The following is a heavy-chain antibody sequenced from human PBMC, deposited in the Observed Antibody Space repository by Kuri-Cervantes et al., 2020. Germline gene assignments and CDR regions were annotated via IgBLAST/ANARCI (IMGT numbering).Heavy chain of an antibody. D-gene: IGHD6-13*01. CDR1: GFTFSSYS. CDR3: AGGAVGYSSSWYYFDY. J-gene: IGHJ4*02. Sequence: GGSLRLSCAASGFTFSSYSMNWVRQAPGKGLEWVSYISSSSSTIYYADSVKGRFTISRDNAKNSLYLQMNSLRAEDTAVYYCAGGAVGYSSSWYYFDYWGQGTLVTVSS. V-gene: IGHV3-48*01. CDR2: ISSSSSTI.